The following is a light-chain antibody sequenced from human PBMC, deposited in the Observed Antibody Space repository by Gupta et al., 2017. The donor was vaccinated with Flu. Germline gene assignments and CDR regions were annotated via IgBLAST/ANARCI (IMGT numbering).Light chain of an antibody. J-gene: IGKJ4*01. CDR2: DAS. CDR3: QQRSNWPRTT. CDR1: QSVSSY. V-gene: IGKV3-11*01. Sequence: DIVLPRSPATLSLSPGERATFSCRASQSVSSYLAWYQQKPGQAPRLLIYDASNRATGIPARFSVSESGTDFTLTISSLEPEDFAVYYCQQRSNWPRTTFGGGTKVEIK.